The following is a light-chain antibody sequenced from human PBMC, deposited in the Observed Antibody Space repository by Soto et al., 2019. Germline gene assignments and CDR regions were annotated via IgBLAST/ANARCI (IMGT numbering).Light chain of an antibody. CDR1: QSVSSK. V-gene: IGKV3-15*01. Sequence: EIVVTQSPATLSVSAGERVTLSCRASQSVSSKVAWYQQKPGQAPRLLIYDTSIRATGIPARFSGSGFGTEFTLTISSLQSEDFAVYYCQQYNNWPRTFGQGTKVDIK. J-gene: IGKJ1*01. CDR3: QQYNNWPRT. CDR2: DTS.